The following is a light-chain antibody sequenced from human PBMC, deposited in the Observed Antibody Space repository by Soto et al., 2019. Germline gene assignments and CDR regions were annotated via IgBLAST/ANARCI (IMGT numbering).Light chain of an antibody. CDR2: DAS. J-gene: IGKJ4*01. V-gene: IGKV3-11*01. CDR1: QSVSSY. Sequence: EIVLTQSPATLSLSPGERATLSCRASQSVSSYLAWYQQKPGQAPRLLIYDASNRATGIPDRFSGSGSATDFTLTISSLEPEDFAVYYCQQRSNWPLTFGGGTKVEIK. CDR3: QQRSNWPLT.